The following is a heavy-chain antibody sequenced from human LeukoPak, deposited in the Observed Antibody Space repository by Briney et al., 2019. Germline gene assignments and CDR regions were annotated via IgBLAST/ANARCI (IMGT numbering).Heavy chain of an antibody. CDR1: GGSISSYY. CDR3: ARDRRDIVVVPAAMASYYMDV. V-gene: IGHV4-59*01. CDR2: IYYSGST. J-gene: IGHJ6*03. Sequence: SETLSLTCTVSGGSISSYYWSWIRQPPGKGLEWIGYIYYSGSTNYNPSLKSRVTISVDTSKNQFSLKLGSVTAADTAVYYCARDRRDIVVVPAAMASYYMDVWGKGTTVTVSS. D-gene: IGHD2-2*01.